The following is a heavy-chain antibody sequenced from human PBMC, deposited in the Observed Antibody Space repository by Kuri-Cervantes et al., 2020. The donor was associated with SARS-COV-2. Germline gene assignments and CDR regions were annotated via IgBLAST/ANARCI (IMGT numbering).Heavy chain of an antibody. CDR3: ARLGPFDY. V-gene: IGHV3-30*03. J-gene: IGHJ4*02. D-gene: IGHD3-16*01. Sequence: GESLKISCAASGFTFSSYDMHWVRQAPGKGLEWVASISYDGTNKYYAESVKGRFTVSRDNSKNTLFVQMDTLSAGDTAVYRCARLGPFDYWGQGTLVTVSS. CDR2: ISYDGTNK. CDR1: GFTFSSYD.